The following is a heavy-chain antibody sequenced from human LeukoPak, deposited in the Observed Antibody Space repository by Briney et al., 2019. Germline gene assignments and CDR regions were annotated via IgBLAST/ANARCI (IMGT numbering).Heavy chain of an antibody. D-gene: IGHD2-8*01. CDR3: AIVDVEATNMK. V-gene: IGHV3-15*01. J-gene: IGHJ4*02. CDR2: IKTTADGGTT. CDR1: GVTFIKAW. Sequence: GGSLTLSCTVSGVTFIKAWMSWVPHAPGKGREWFGRIKTTADGGTTDYAAPAEDTSPIPRDDSKSTLSLPMKSLQTEATAVYYCAIVDVEATNMKWGQGTLVIVSS.